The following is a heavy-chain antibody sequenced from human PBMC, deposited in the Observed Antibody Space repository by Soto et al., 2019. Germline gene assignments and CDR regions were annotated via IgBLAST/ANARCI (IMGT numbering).Heavy chain of an antibody. D-gene: IGHD4-17*01. V-gene: IGHV3-33*01. CDR2: IWYDGSNK. J-gene: IGHJ4*02. Sequence: QVQLVESGGGVVQPGRSLRLSCAASGFTFSSYGMHWVRQAPGKGLEWVAVIWYDGSNKYYADSVKGRFTISRDNSKNTLYLQMHSLRAEDTAVYYCATTDYGGTYFDYWGQGTLVTVSS. CDR3: ATTDYGGTYFDY. CDR1: GFTFSSYG.